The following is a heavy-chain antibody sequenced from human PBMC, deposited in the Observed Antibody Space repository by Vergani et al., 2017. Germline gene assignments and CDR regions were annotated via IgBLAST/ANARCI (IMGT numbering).Heavy chain of an antibody. V-gene: IGHV4-30-4*08. CDR1: GGSISSGDYY. CDR3: AILRSMVSEQSLATGGRYYYYYGMDV. J-gene: IGHJ6*02. D-gene: IGHD6-19*01. Sequence: QVQLQESGPGLVKPSQTLSLTCAVSGGSISSGDYYWSWIRPPPGKGLEWIGYIYYSGITYYNPSLKSRVNISVDTSKNQFSLKLSSVTAADTAVYYCAILRSMVSEQSLATGGRYYYYYGMDVWGQGTTVTVSS. CDR2: IYYSGIT.